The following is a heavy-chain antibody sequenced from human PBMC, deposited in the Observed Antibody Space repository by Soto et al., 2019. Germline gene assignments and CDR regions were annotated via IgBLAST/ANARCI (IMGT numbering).Heavy chain of an antibody. CDR2: IGIGSSTT. V-gene: IGHV3-48*04. D-gene: IGHD3-10*01. CDR3: ARDTARAMVRIYYGMDV. Sequence: PGGSLRLSCAASGFTFRNYGMNWVRQAPGKGLEWVSYIGIGSSTTYYADSVKGRFTISRDNAKNTLYLQMNSLRAEDTAVYYCARDTARAMVRIYYGMDVWGQGTTVTVSS. J-gene: IGHJ6*02. CDR1: GFTFRNYG.